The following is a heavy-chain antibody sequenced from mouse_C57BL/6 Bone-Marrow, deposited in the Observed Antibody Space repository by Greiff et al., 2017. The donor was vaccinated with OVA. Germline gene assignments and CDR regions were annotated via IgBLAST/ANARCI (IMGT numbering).Heavy chain of an antibody. CDR1: GYSITSGYY. J-gene: IGHJ4*01. CDR2: ISYDGSN. Sequence: EVKLQESGPGLVKPSQSLSLTCSVTGYSITSGYYWNWIRQFPGNKLEWMGYISYDGSNNYNPSLKNRISITRDTSKNQFFLKLNSVTTEDTATYYCARDGVDYWGQGTSVTVSS. V-gene: IGHV3-6*01. CDR3: ARDGVDY.